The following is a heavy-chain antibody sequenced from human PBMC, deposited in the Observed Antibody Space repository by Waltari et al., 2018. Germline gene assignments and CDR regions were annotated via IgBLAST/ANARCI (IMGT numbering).Heavy chain of an antibody. CDR2: ISDSGVIT. V-gene: IGHV3-23*01. CDR1: GFNFISYA. Sequence: EVYLLESGGGLAQPGGSLRLSCAASGFNFISYAMSWVRQAPGKGLEGVSGISDSGVITKYADSVKGRFTVSRDNSKNTVFLQLNSLRAEDTAIYYCARQLYSIDYLELGNWGQGTLVTVSS. CDR3: ARQLYSIDYLELGN. J-gene: IGHJ4*02. D-gene: IGHD3-22*01.